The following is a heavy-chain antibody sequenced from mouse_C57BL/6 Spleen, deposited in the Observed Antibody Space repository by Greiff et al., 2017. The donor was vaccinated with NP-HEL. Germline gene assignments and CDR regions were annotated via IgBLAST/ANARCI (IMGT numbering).Heavy chain of an antibody. CDR2: IYIGNGYT. V-gene: IGHV1-58*01. Sequence: EVQLQQSGAELVRPGSSVKMSCKTSGYTFTSYGINWVKQRPGQGLEWIGYIYIGNGYTEYNEKFKGKATLTSDTSSSTAYMQLSSLTSEDSAIYFCARDPSGRDDYSNYEYFDVWGTGTTVTVSS. D-gene: IGHD2-5*01. CDR3: ARDPSGRDDYSNYEYFDV. J-gene: IGHJ1*03. CDR1: GYTFTSYG.